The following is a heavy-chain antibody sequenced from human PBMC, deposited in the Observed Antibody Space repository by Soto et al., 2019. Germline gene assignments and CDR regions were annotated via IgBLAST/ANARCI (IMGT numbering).Heavy chain of an antibody. D-gene: IGHD3-10*01. CDR2: INRNSGNI. CDR1: GNTLTSYD. Sequence: ASVKVSCKASGNTLTSYDSTWVGQATGHGLEGMGWINRNSGNIGYAQKFQGRGTMTRDTAIRTAYMEVSRLRSDDTAVYYCARCRASGSYYLLDYWG. V-gene: IGHV1-8*01. CDR3: ARCRASGSYYLLDY. J-gene: IGHJ4*01.